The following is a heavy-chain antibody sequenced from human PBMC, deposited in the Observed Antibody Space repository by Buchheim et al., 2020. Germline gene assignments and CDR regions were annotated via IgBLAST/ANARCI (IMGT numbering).Heavy chain of an antibody. CDR3: AKAYKVVAAHSYYFDY. Sequence: QVQLVESGGGVVQPGRSLRLSCAASGFTFSSYGMHWVRQAPGKGLEWVAVISYDGSNKYYADSVKGRFTISRDNSKNTLYLQMNSLRAEDTAVYYCAKAYKVVAAHSYYFDYWGQGTL. J-gene: IGHJ4*02. V-gene: IGHV3-30*18. CDR1: GFTFSSYG. D-gene: IGHD2-15*01. CDR2: ISYDGSNK.